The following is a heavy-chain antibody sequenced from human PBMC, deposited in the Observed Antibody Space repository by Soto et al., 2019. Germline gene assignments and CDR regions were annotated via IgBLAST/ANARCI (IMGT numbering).Heavy chain of an antibody. CDR3: ARSRTAYDFWSGYYEPNYFDY. J-gene: IGHJ4*02. D-gene: IGHD3-3*01. CDR1: GGSISSGGYS. Sequence: PSETLSLTCAVSGGSISSGGYSWSWIRQPPGKGLEWIGYIYHSGSTYYNPSLKSRVTISVDRSKNQFSLKLSSVTAADTAVYYCARSRTAYDFWSGYYEPNYFDYWGQGTLVTVSS. V-gene: IGHV4-30-2*01. CDR2: IYHSGST.